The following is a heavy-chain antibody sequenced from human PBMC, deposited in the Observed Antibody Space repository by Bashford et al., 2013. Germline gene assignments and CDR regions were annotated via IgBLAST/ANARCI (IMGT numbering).Heavy chain of an antibody. V-gene: IGHV5-51*01. CDR2: IYPGDFDI. J-gene: IGHJ4*02. CDR3: ARHGSSGWFPFDY. Sequence: WVRQMPGKGLEWMGIIYPGDFDIRYSPSFEGQVTISADKSISTAYLQWSSLRASDTAMYYCARHGSSGWFPFDYWGQGTLVTVSS. D-gene: IGHD6-19*01.